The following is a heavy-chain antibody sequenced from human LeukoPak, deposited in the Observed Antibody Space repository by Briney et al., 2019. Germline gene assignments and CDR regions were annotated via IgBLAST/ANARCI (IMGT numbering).Heavy chain of an antibody. CDR1: GGTFSSYA. J-gene: IGHJ5*02. CDR2: INPDTGGT. V-gene: IGHV1-2*02. D-gene: IGHD3-10*01. CDR3: ARSPYDSGSYASAP. Sequence: GASVKVSCKASGGTFSSYAISWVRQAPGQGLEWLGWINPDTGGTNFAQKFQGRVTMAGDTSISTAYMELSRLTSDDTAVYYCARSPYDSGSYASAPWGQGTQVTVSS.